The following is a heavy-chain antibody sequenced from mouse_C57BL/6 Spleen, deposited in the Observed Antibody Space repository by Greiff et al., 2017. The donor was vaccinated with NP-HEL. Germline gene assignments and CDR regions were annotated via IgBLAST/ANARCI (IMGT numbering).Heavy chain of an antibody. J-gene: IGHJ4*01. CDR2: INPSSGYT. D-gene: IGHD2-4*01. V-gene: IGHV1-7*01. CDR1: GYTFTSYW. Sequence: VQLQQSGAELAKPGASVKLSCKASGYTFTSYWMHWVKQRPGQGLEWIGYINPSSGYTKYNQKFKDKATLTADKSSSTAYMQLSSLTYEDSAVYYCAKYDYDDPYAMDYWGQGTSVTVSS. CDR3: AKYDYDDPYAMDY.